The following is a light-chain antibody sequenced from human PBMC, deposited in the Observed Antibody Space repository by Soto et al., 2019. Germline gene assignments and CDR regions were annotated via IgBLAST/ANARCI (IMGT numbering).Light chain of an antibody. Sequence: EIVMTQSPATLSLSPVEIATLSCMASQSVSIDLAWYQQTPGQAPRLLIYGASSRATGIPDRFSGSGSGTDFTLTISRLEPEDFAVYYCQQYGSSPPITFGQGTRLEIK. V-gene: IGKV3-20*01. CDR1: QSVSID. CDR3: QQYGSSPPIT. J-gene: IGKJ5*01. CDR2: GAS.